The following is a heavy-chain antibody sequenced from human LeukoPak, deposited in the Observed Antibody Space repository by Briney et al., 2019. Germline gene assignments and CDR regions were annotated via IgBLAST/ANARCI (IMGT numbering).Heavy chain of an antibody. V-gene: IGHV3-23*01. CDR3: ATYRQVLLPFES. J-gene: IGHJ4*02. D-gene: IGHD2-8*02. Sequence: GGSLRLSCAAFGFTFSTFAMIWVRQPPGKGLEWVSSIFPSGGEIHYADSVRGRFTISRDNSKSTLSLQMNSLRAEDTAIYYCATYRQVLLPFESWGQGTLVTVSS. CDR1: GFTFSTFA. CDR2: IFPSGGEI.